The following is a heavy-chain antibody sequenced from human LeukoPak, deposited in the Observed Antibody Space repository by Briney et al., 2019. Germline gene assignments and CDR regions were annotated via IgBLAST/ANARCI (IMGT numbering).Heavy chain of an antibody. Sequence: PGGSLRLSCAASGFPFSSDAMSGVRQAPGGGLEWVSAISGSSGSTYYAESVKGRFTISSDNSKNTLYLQMNCLRAEDPAVYYCARVRGYHTHLDYWGQGTLVTVSS. D-gene: IGHD2-2*01. CDR3: ARVRGYHTHLDY. J-gene: IGHJ4*02. V-gene: IGHV3-23*01. CDR1: GFPFSSDA. CDR2: ISGSSGST.